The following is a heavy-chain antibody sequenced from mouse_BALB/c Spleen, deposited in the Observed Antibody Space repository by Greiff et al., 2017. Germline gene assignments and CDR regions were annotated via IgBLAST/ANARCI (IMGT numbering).Heavy chain of an antibody. CDR2: ISSGGST. J-gene: IGHJ1*01. Sequence: EVKVVESGGGLVKPGGSLKLSCAASGFTFSSYAMSWVRQTPEKRLEWVASISSGGSTYYPDSVKGRFTISRDNARNILYLQMSSLRSEDTAMYYCARHYYGSSYDWYFDVWGAGTTVTVSS. V-gene: IGHV5-6-5*01. D-gene: IGHD1-1*01. CDR1: GFTFSSYA. CDR3: ARHYYGSSYDWYFDV.